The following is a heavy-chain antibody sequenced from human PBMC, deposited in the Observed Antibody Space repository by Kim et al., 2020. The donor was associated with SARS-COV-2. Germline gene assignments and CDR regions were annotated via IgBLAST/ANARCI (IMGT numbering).Heavy chain of an antibody. V-gene: IGHV3-7*03. D-gene: IGHD2-21*02. Sequence: GGSLRLSCAASGFTFSSYWMSWVRQAPGKGLEWVANIKQDGSEKYYVDSVKGRFTISRDNAKNSLYLQMNSLRAEDTAVYYCAREIDRPLLQKYYFDYWGQGTLVTVSS. J-gene: IGHJ4*02. CDR1: GFTFSSYW. CDR3: AREIDRPLLQKYYFDY. CDR2: IKQDGSEK.